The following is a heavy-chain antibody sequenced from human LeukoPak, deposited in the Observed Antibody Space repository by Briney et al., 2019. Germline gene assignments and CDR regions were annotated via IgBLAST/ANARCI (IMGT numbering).Heavy chain of an antibody. Sequence: PSETLSLTCGVYGVASSGNYWSWIRQSPGRGLEWIGEINHSGSTNYNPSLKSRVTISVDTSKNQFSLKLSSVTAADTAVYYCARGLGYSYGRRLAVAGKGIDYWGQGTLVTVSS. D-gene: IGHD5-18*01. CDR3: ARGLGYSYGRRLAVAGKGIDY. CDR2: INHSGST. V-gene: IGHV4-34*01. J-gene: IGHJ4*02. CDR1: GVASSGNY.